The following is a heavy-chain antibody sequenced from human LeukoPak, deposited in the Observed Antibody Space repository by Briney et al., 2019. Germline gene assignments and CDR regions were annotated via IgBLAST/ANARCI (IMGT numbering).Heavy chain of an antibody. J-gene: IGHJ4*02. CDR1: GGSISSSSYY. CDR3: ARHSAYDSSGYYYPQSAFLDYFDY. Sequence: SETLSLTCTVSGGSISSSSYYWGWIRQPPGKGLEWIGSIYYSGSTYYNPSLKSRVTISVDTSKNQLSLKLSSVTAADTAVYYCARHSAYDSSGYYYPQSAFLDYFDYWGQGTLVTVSS. D-gene: IGHD3-22*01. CDR2: IYYSGST. V-gene: IGHV4-39*01.